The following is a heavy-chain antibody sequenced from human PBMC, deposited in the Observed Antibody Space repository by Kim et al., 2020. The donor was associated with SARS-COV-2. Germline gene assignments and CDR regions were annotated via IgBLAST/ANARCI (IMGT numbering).Heavy chain of an antibody. J-gene: IGHJ4*02. CDR1: GFTLSRYW. V-gene: IGHV3-7*01. CDR2: IKQDGSEK. Sequence: GGSLRLSCAASGFTLSRYWMSWVRQAPGKGLEWVANIKQDGSEKYYVESVKGRFTVSRDNGKNSLYLQMNSLRAEDTAVYYCARARENLLRFLEWLPRFDSWGQGTLVTVSS. D-gene: IGHD3-3*01. CDR3: ARARENLLRFLEWLPRFDS.